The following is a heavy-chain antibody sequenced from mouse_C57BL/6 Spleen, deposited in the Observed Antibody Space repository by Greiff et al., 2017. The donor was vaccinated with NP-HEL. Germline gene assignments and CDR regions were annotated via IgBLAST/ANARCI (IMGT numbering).Heavy chain of an antibody. CDR2: IDPETGGT. V-gene: IGHV1-15*01. CDR3: TSPFITYWAMDY. J-gene: IGHJ4*01. Sequence: QVQLKESGAELVRPGASVTLSCKASGYTFTDYEMHWVKQTPVHGLEWIGAIDPETGGTAYNQKFKGKAILTADKSSSTAYMELRSLTSEDSAVYYCTSPFITYWAMDYWGQGTSVTVSS. CDR1: GYTFTDYE. D-gene: IGHD1-1*01.